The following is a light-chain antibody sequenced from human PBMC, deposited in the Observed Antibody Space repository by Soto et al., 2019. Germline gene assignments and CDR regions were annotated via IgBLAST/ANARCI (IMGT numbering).Light chain of an antibody. J-gene: IGKJ2*02. V-gene: IGKV3-20*01. Sequence: NELTQSPGTLSLSPGERATLSCRASRSVTSNFVAWYQQKPGQAPRLLVYGASTRAIDIPARFSGSGSGTDFSLTINRLEPEDFAVYFCQQYASSPRWTFGQGAKVEIK. CDR1: RSVTSNF. CDR3: QQYASSPRWT. CDR2: GAS.